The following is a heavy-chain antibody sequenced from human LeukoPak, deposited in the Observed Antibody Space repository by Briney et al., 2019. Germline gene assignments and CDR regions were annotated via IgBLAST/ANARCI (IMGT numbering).Heavy chain of an antibody. V-gene: IGHV4-4*07. CDR2: IYTSGST. CDR1: GGSISSYY. D-gene: IGHD6-19*01. CDR3: ARRRRSSGWYALSGFDY. J-gene: IGHJ4*02. Sequence: SETLSLTCTVSGGSISSYYWSWIRQPAGKGLEWIGRIYTSGSTNYNPSLKSRVTMSVDTSKNQFSLKLSSVTAADTAVYYCARRRRSSGWYALSGFDYWGQGTLVTVSS.